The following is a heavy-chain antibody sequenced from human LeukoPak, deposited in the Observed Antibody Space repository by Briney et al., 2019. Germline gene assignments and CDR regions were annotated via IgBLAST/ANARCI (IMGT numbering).Heavy chain of an antibody. CDR1: GYSISSGYY. CDR2: IYYSGST. CDR3: ASFSSGS. D-gene: IGHD3-22*01. J-gene: IGHJ4*02. V-gene: IGHV4-38-2*02. Sequence: SETLSLTCTVSGYSISSGYYWGWIRQPPGKGLEWIGSIYYSGSTYYNPSLKSRVTISVDTSKNQFSLKLSSVTAADTAVYYCASFSSGSWGQGTLVTVSS.